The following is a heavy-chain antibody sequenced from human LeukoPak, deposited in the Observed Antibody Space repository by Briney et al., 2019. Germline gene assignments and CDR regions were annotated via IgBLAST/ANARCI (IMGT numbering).Heavy chain of an antibody. CDR1: GFIFDDHG. CDR2: ISWSSGII. V-gene: IGHV3-9*01. D-gene: IGHD3-10*01. J-gene: IGHJ4*02. CDR3: AKDSGPYYGSGSYYNS. Sequence: GGSLRLSCAASGFIFDDHGMHWVRQAPGKGLEWVSGISWSSGIIGYADSVKGRFTISRDNAKNSLYLQMESLRAEDTAVYYCAKDSGPYYGSGSYYNSWGQGTLVTVSS.